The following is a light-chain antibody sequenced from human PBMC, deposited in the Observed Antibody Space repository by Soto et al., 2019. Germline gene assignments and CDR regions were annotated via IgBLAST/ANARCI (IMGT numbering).Light chain of an antibody. Sequence: IQLTQSPSSLSASVGDRVSITCRASQDIQTYLAWYQQKRGEAPKLLISGTFTLQSGVPSRFNGSGSGTDFTLTISRLQPEDFATYYCQQLNNYTPFTFGPGTKVDLE. CDR1: QDIQTY. V-gene: IGKV1-9*01. CDR3: QQLNNYTPFT. CDR2: GTF. J-gene: IGKJ3*01.